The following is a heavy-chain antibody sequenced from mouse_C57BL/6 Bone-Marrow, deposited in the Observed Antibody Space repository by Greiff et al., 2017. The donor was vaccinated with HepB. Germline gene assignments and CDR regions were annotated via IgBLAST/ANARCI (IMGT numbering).Heavy chain of an antibody. CDR2: IYPGSGST. Sequence: QVQLQQPGAELVKPGASVKMSCKASGYTFTSYWITWVKQRPGQGLEWIGDIYPGSGSTNYNEKFKSKATLTVDTPSSTAYMQLSSLTSEDSAVYYCARMVWLRRGAYWGQGTLVTVSA. V-gene: IGHV1-55*01. CDR1: GYTFTSYW. J-gene: IGHJ3*01. D-gene: IGHD2-2*01. CDR3: ARMVWLRRGAY.